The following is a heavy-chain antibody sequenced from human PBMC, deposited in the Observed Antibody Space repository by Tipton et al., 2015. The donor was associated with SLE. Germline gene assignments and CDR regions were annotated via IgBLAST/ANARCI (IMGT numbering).Heavy chain of an antibody. CDR2: ISAYNGNT. CDR1: GYTFTSYG. J-gene: IGHJ4*02. V-gene: IGHV1-18*01. D-gene: IGHD3-16*01. CDR3: SIEESRSPGLGY. Sequence: QVQLVQSGAEVKKPGASVKVSCKASGYTFTSYGISWVRQAPGQGLEWVGWISAYNGNTNYAQKLQGRVTMTTDTSTSTAYMELRRLGSDDPAVDFWSIEESRSPGLGYLGQGNLVSHSS.